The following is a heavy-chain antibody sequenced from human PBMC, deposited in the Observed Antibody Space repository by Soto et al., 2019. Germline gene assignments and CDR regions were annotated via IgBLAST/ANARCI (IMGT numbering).Heavy chain of an antibody. CDR2: ISYDGSNK. CDR1: GFTFSSYG. V-gene: IGHV3-30*18. CDR3: AKGVAATPYYFDY. J-gene: IGHJ4*02. Sequence: GGSLRLSCAASGFTFSSYGMHWVRQAPGKGLEWVAVISYDGSNKYYADSVKGRFTISRDNSKNTLYLQMNSLRAEDTAVYYCAKGVAATPYYFDYWGQGTLVTVSS. D-gene: IGHD2-15*01.